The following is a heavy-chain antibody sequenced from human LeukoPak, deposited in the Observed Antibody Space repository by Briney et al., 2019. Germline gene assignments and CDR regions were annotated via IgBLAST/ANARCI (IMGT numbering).Heavy chain of an antibody. J-gene: IGHJ6*02. CDR3: AREARLASAAGLDV. D-gene: IGHD5-12*01. CDR2: LYGSASI. V-gene: IGHV4-4*07. Sequence: HSEILSLTCTVSGGSISGYYWSWIRQPAGKGLEWIGRLYGSASIKYNPSLRSRLSLSGDTSKNQFSLKLSSVTAADTAVYYCAREARLASAAGLDVWGQGTMVTVS. CDR1: GGSISGYY.